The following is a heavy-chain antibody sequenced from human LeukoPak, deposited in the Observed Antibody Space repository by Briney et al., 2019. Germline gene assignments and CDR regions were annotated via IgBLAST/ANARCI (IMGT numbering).Heavy chain of an antibody. CDR2: IKQDGSDK. CDR1: GFTFSTYW. V-gene: IGHV3-7*01. D-gene: IGHD6-25*01. CDR3: ARRSAAKDAFDI. Sequence: GGSLRLSCAASGFTFSTYWMSWVRQAPGKGLEWVANIKQDGSDKYYVDSVKGRFTISRDNAKNSLYLQVNSLRAEDTAVYYCARRSAAKDAFDIWGQGTMVTVSS. J-gene: IGHJ3*02.